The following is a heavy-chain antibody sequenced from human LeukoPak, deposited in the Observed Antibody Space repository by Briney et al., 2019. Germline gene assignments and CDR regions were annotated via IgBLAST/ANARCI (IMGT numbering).Heavy chain of an antibody. CDR1: GFTLSSYG. CDR2: ISGSGGST. D-gene: IGHD2-2*01. J-gene: IGHJ4*02. V-gene: IGHV3-23*01. CDR3: AKDRSDIVVVPDETLDY. Sequence: GGSLRLSCAASGFTLSSYGMSWVRQAPGKGLEWVSAISGSGGSTYYADSVKGRFTISRDNSKNTLYLQMNSLRAEDTAVYYCAKDRSDIVVVPDETLDYWGQGTLVTVSS.